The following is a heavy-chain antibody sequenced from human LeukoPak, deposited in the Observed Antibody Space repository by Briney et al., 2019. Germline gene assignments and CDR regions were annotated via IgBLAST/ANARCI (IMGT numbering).Heavy chain of an antibody. D-gene: IGHD2-2*01. CDR1: GGSISSYY. CDR3: ARSRVSRSYYFDY. V-gene: IGHV4-59*01. J-gene: IGHJ4*02. Sequence: PSETLSPTCTVSGGSISSYYWSWIRQPPGKGLEWIGYIYYSGSTNYNPSLKSRVTISVDTSKNQFSLKLSSVTAADTAVYYCARSRVSRSYYFDYWGQGTLVTVSS. CDR2: IYYSGST.